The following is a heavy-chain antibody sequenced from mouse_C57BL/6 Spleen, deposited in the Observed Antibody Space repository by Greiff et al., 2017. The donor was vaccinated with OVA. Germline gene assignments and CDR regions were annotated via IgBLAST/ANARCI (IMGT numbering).Heavy chain of an antibody. CDR1: GYTFTSYW. D-gene: IGHD1-1*01. Sequence: QVQLQQPGAELVKPGASVKLSCKASGYTFTSYWMHWVKQRPGQGLEWIGMIHPNSGSTNYNEKFKSKATLTVDKSSSTAYMQLSSLTSEDSAVYYCARDPHYYGSSNRHFDVWGTGTTVTVSS. V-gene: IGHV1-64*01. J-gene: IGHJ1*03. CDR3: ARDPHYYGSSNRHFDV. CDR2: IHPNSGST.